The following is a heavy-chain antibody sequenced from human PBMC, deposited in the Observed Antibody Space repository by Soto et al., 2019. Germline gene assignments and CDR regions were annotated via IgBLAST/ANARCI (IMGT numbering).Heavy chain of an antibody. D-gene: IGHD3-22*01. Sequence: TQPLRNTVSCDTISSTLGWRCVNLSPGKGLEWIGEIYHLGRTNYNPSLKSRVTLSIDKSNNQFSLTLTSVTAADTAVYFCARTGKFYYYDTTGLPFDPWGPGILVTVSS. CDR1: CDTISSTLG. CDR2: IYHLGRT. V-gene: IGHV4-4*01. J-gene: IGHJ5*02. CDR3: ARTGKFYYYDTTGLPFDP.